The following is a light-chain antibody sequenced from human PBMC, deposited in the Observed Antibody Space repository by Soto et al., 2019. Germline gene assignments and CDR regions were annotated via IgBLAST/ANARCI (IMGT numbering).Light chain of an antibody. CDR2: STN. CDR3: VLYMGSGIS. CDR1: SGSVSTSYY. J-gene: IGLJ3*02. V-gene: IGLV8-61*01. Sequence: QAVVTQEPSLSVSPGGTVTLTCGLSSGSVSTSYYPSWYQQTPGQAPRTLIYSTNTRSSGVPDRFSGSILGNKAALTITGAQADDESDYYCVLYMGSGISFGGGTKVTVL.